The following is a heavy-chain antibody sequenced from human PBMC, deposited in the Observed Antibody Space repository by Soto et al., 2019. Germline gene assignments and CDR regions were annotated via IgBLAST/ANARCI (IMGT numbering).Heavy chain of an antibody. D-gene: IGHD2-15*01. J-gene: IGHJ3*02. V-gene: IGHV1-18*01. Sequence: ASVKVSCKASGYTFTSYGISWVRQAPGQGLEWMGWISAYNGNTNYAQKLQGRVTMTTDTSTSTAYMELRSLRSDDTAVYYCARAQIYCSGGSRYLDAFDIWGQGTMVTVSS. CDR3: ARAQIYCSGGSRYLDAFDI. CDR1: GYTFTSYG. CDR2: ISAYNGNT.